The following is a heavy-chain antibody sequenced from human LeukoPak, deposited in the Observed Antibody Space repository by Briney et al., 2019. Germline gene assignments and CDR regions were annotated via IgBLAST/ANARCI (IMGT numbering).Heavy chain of an antibody. V-gene: IGHV3-23*01. CDR3: AKGQTGYLWFGVYWYYMDV. D-gene: IGHD3-10*01. J-gene: IGHJ6*03. CDR2: ISGSGGST. Sequence: PGGSLRLSCAASGFTFSDYYMSWIRQAPGKGLEWVSAISGSGGSTYYADSVKGRFTISRDNSKNTLYLQMNSLRAEDTAVYYCAKGQTGYLWFGVYWYYMDVWGKGTTVTISS. CDR1: GFTFSDYY.